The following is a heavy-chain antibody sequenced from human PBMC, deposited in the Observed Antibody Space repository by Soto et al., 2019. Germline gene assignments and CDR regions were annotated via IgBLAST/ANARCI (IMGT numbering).Heavy chain of an antibody. J-gene: IGHJ6*02. V-gene: IGHV1-46*01. CDR1: GYTFTSYY. CDR2: INPSGGST. CDR3: ARDLHIQLWLPHYYYGMDV. Sequence: GASVKVSCKASGYTFTSYYMHWVRQAPGQGLEWMGIINPSGGSTSYAQKFQGRVTMTRDTSTSTVYMELSSLRSEDTAVYYCARDLHIQLWLPHYYYGMDVRGQGTTVTVSS. D-gene: IGHD5-18*01.